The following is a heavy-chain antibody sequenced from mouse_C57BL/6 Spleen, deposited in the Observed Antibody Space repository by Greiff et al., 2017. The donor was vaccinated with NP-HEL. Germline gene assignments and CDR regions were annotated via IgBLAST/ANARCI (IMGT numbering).Heavy chain of an antibody. D-gene: IGHD2-4*01. CDR1: GFNIKNTY. J-gene: IGHJ4*01. CDR3: AKSDYDYDDAMDY. CDR2: IDPANGNT. V-gene: IGHV14-3*01. Sequence: VQLKESVAELVRPGASVKLSCTASGFNIKNTYMHWVKQRPEQGLEWIGRIDPANGNTKYAPKFQGKATITADTSSNTAYLQLSSLTSEDTAIYYCAKSDYDYDDAMDYWGQGTSVTVSS.